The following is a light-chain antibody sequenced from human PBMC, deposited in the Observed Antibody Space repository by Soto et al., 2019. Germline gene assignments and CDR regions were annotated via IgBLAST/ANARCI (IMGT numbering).Light chain of an antibody. J-gene: IGKJ2*01. CDR1: QSVNSN. V-gene: IGKV3-15*01. CDR2: GAS. CDR3: QQDNNWPYT. Sequence: EIVMTQSPATLSVSPGERATLSCRASQSVNSNLAWYQQKPGQAPRLLIYGASTRATGIPARFSGSGSGTEFTLTISSLQSEDFAVYYCQQDNNWPYTFGQGTKLEIK.